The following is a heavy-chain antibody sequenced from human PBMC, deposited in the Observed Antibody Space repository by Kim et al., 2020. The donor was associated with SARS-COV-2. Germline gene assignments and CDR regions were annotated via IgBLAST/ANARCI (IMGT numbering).Heavy chain of an antibody. CDR2: INWDGTRT. CDR3: AKGVTNSGFDY. Sequence: GGSLRLSCVASGFTFSTSPMGWVRQAPGEGLEWVSRINWDGTRTYYADSVNGRVTMSSDRSKNTVYLHMNSLRVEDTAVYYCAKGVTNSGFDYWGQGAQVTVSS. CDR1: GFTFSTSP. D-gene: IGHD4-17*01. V-gene: IGHV3-23*03. J-gene: IGHJ4*02.